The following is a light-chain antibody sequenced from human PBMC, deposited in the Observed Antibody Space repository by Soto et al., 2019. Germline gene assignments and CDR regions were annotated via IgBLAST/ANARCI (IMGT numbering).Light chain of an antibody. V-gene: IGKV3-20*01. CDR3: QPYGSSPT. Sequence: IVLTQSPDTLSLSPGESATLSCRASQSFASASLAWYQQRPGQAPRLLIYGASRRASGIPARFSGSGSGANSTLTISGLEPEDFAVYYCQPYGSSPTFGRGTKVEIK. CDR2: GAS. J-gene: IGKJ1*01. CDR1: QSFASAS.